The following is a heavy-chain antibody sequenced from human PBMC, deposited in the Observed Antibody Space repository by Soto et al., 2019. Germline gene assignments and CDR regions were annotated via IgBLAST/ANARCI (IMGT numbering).Heavy chain of an antibody. V-gene: IGHV1-69*01. CDR2: IIPIFGTA. CDR1: GGTFSSYA. CDR3: ARDGLYCSGYDFDS. J-gene: IGHJ4*02. D-gene: IGHD2-15*01. Sequence: GAAVKVSCKASGGTFSSYAIIWVRQALGQGLEWMGGIIPIFGTANYAQKCQGRVTITADESTSTAYMELSSLRSEDTAVYYCARDGLYCSGYDFDSWGQGTPVTVSS.